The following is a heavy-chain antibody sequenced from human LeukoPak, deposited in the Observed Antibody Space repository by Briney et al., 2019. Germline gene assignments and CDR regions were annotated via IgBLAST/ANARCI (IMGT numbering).Heavy chain of an antibody. D-gene: IGHD1-26*01. CDR2: IYYSGST. CDR3: ARHTQASSGSCPFDY. V-gene: IGHV4-59*08. CDR1: GGSISSYY. J-gene: IGHJ4*02. Sequence: SETLSLTCTVSGGSISSYYWSWIRQPPGKGLEWIGYIYYSGSTNYNPSLKSRLTISVDTSKNQFSLRLNSVTAADTAVYYCARHTQASSGSCPFDYWGQGTLVTVSS.